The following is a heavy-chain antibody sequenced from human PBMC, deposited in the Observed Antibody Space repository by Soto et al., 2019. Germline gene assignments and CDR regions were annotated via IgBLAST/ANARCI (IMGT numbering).Heavy chain of an antibody. Sequence: ASVKVSCKASGYTFTGYYMHWVRQAPGQGLEWMGWINPNSGGTNYAQKFQGWVTMTRDTSISTAYMELSRLRSDDTAVYYCARAAAGTSNYYYYGMDVWGKGTKVTVAS. V-gene: IGHV1-2*04. J-gene: IGHJ6*04. D-gene: IGHD6-13*01. CDR3: ARAAAGTSNYYYYGMDV. CDR2: INPNSGGT. CDR1: GYTFTGYY.